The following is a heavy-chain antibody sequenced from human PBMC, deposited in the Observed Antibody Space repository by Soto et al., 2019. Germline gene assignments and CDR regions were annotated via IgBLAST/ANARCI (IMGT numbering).Heavy chain of an antibody. V-gene: IGHV1-18*04. Sequence: ASVKVSCKASGYTFTSYGISWVRQAPGQGLEWMGWISAYNGNTNYAQQLQGRVTMTTDTSTSTAYMELRSLRSDDTAVYYCARDIHSVPNSSGEERTFDIWGQGTMVTVSS. CDR2: ISAYNGNT. CDR1: GYTFTSYG. CDR3: ARDIHSVPNSSGEERTFDI. D-gene: IGHD3-22*01. J-gene: IGHJ3*02.